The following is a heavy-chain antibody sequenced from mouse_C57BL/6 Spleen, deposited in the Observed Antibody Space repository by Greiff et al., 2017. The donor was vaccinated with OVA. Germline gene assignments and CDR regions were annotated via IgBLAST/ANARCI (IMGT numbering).Heavy chain of an antibody. CDR2: IYPGSGNT. V-gene: IGHV1-76*01. CDR1: GYTFTDYY. J-gene: IGHJ2*01. Sequence: QVQLQQSGAELVRPGASVKLSCKASGYTFTDYYINWVKQRPGQGLEWIARIYPGSGNTYYNEKFKGKATLTAEKSSSTAYMQLSSLTSEDSAVYFCARSSMVTTGGDYWGQGTTLTVSS. D-gene: IGHD2-2*01. CDR3: ARSSMVTTGGDY.